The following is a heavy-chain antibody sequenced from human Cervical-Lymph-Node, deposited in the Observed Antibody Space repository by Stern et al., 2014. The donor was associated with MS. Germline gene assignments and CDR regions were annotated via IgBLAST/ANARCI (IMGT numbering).Heavy chain of an antibody. CDR2: ISGASSHT. CDR1: GFIFSDYY. D-gene: IGHD6-13*01. J-gene: IGHJ5*02. CDR3: ARAPQYTSSWPDNWFDP. V-gene: IGHV3-11*06. Sequence: VQLVESGGGLVKPGGSLRLSCAASGFIFSDYYMSWIRQAPGKGLEWVSYISGASSHTNYADSVKGRFTISRDNAENSLYLQMNSLRVDDTAVYFCARAPQYTSSWPDNWFDPWGQGTLVTVSS.